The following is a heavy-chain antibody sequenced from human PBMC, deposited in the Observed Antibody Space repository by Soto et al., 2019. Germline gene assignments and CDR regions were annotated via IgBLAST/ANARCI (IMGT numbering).Heavy chain of an antibody. CDR3: ATPSSPYCGGGSCYAPLYYYGMDV. D-gene: IGHD2-15*01. V-gene: IGHV1-69*10. Sequence: SVKVSCKASGGTFSSYAISWVRQAPRQGLEWMGGIIPMLGTANYAQKFQGRVTITADKSTSTAYMELSSLRSEDTAVYYCATPSSPYCGGGSCYAPLYYYGMDVGGKGTTVTVSS. CDR2: IIPMLGTA. J-gene: IGHJ6*04. CDR1: GGTFSSYA.